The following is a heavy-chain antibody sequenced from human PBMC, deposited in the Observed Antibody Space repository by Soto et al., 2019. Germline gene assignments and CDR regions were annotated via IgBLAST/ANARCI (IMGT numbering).Heavy chain of an antibody. CDR3: ARGSGADAFDI. Sequence: SVKVSCKVSGGTFNIRWVRQAPGQGLEWMGGIIPVIDTANYARKFQGRVVISADRATNIVYMEMMSLTLEDTAVYYCARGSGADAFDIWGQGTMVTVS. CDR2: IIPVIDTA. J-gene: IGHJ3*02. V-gene: IGHV1-69*06. D-gene: IGHD7-27*01. CDR1: GGTFN.